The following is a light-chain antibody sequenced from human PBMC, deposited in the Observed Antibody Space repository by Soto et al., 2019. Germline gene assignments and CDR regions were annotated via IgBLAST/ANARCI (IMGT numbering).Light chain of an antibody. J-gene: IGLJ2*01. CDR3: QSYHSGNVV. CDR2: EDN. V-gene: IGLV6-57*04. Sequence: NFMLTQPHSVSESPGKTVTISCTRSSGSIASNYVQWYQQRPGSAPTPVIYEDNERHSGVPDRFSGSIDSSSNSAFLTISGLKTDDESDYYCQSYHSGNVVFGGGTKLTVL. CDR1: SGSIASNY.